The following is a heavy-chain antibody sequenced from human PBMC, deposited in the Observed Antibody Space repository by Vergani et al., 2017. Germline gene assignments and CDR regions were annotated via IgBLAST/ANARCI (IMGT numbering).Heavy chain of an antibody. CDR3: ARVGFYYDSSKHFDY. CDR1: GYTFTGYY. Sequence: QVQLVQSGAEVKKPGASVKVSCKASGYTFTGYYMHWVRQAPGQGLEWMGWINPNSGGTNYAQKFQGRVTMTRETSISTAYMELSRLRSDDTAVYYCARVGFYYDSSKHFDYWGQGTLVTVSS. J-gene: IGHJ4*02. CDR2: INPNSGGT. V-gene: IGHV1-2*02. D-gene: IGHD3-22*01.